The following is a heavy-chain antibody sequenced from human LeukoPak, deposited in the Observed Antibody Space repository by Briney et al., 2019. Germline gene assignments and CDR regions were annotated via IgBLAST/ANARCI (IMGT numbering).Heavy chain of an antibody. Sequence: PSETLSLTCAVYGGSFSGYYWSWIRQPPGKGLEWIGEINHSGSTNYNPSLKSRVTISVDTSKNQCSLKLSSVTAADTAVYYCASFRVYDSSGYYTYYFDYWGQGTLVTVSS. CDR3: ASFRVYDSSGYYTYYFDY. CDR2: INHSGST. V-gene: IGHV4-34*01. D-gene: IGHD3-22*01. J-gene: IGHJ4*02. CDR1: GGSFSGYY.